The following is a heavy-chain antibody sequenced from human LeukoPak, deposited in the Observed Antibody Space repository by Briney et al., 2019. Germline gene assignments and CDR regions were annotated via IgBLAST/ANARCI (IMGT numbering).Heavy chain of an antibody. Sequence: GGSLRLSCAASGFTFSSHAMSWVRQAPGKGLEWVSGISGSGGVTYYVDSVKGRFTISRDNSKNTLYLQMNSLRAEDTAVYYCAKTLPQGYFDYWGQGTLVTVSS. V-gene: IGHV3-23*01. J-gene: IGHJ4*02. CDR2: ISGSGGVT. CDR1: GFTFSSHA. CDR3: AKTLPQGYFDY.